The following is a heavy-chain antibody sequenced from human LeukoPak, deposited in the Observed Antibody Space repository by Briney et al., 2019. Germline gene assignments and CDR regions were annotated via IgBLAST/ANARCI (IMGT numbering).Heavy chain of an antibody. J-gene: IGHJ2*01. D-gene: IGHD1-26*01. CDR1: GFMFSSYA. V-gene: IGHV3-23*01. Sequence: GSLRLSCAASGFMFSSYAMNWVRPAPGKGLEWVSTVGGSGGSTYYADSVKGRFTISRDNSMNTLYLQMNSLTAEDTAVYYCVKSPTAWYFDFWGRGTLVTVSS. CDR3: VKSPTAWYFDF. CDR2: VGGSGGST.